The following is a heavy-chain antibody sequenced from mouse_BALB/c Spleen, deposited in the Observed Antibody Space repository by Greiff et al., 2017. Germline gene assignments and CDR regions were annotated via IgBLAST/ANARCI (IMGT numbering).Heavy chain of an antibody. CDR2: IWSGGST. CDR1: GFSLTSYG. Sequence: VQLQQSGPGLVQPSQSLSITCTVSGFSLTSYGVHWVRQSPGKGLEWLGVIWSGGSTDYNSALKSRLSISKDNSKSQVFLKMNSLQTDDTARYYCARTPYGNYPYYYAMDYWGQGTSVTVSS. J-gene: IGHJ4*01. CDR3: ARTPYGNYPYYYAMDY. V-gene: IGHV2-4-1*01. D-gene: IGHD2-10*02.